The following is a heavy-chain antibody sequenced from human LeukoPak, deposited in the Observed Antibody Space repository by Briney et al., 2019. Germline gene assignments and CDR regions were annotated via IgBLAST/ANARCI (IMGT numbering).Heavy chain of an antibody. CDR1: GFTVSSNE. Sequence: PGGSLRLSCAASGFTVSSNEMSWVRQAPGKGLEWVSSISGGSTYYADSRKGRFTISRDNSKNTLHLQMNSLRAEDTAVYYCARDNYDYVWETYQAYYYYMDVWGKGTTVTISS. J-gene: IGHJ6*03. D-gene: IGHD3-16*01. CDR2: ISGGST. CDR3: ARDNYDYVWETYQAYYYYMDV. V-gene: IGHV3-38-3*01.